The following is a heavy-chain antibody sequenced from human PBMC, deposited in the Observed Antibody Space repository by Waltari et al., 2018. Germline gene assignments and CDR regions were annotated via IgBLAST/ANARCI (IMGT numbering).Heavy chain of an antibody. Sequence: EVQLVESGGGLVKPGGSLRLSCAASGFTFSSYSMNWVRQAPGKGLEWVSSISSSSIALYYAGSAKGRFTISRYNAKNSLYLQMNSLGAEDTAVYYCARDKGRGAAMGYFDLWGRGTLVTVSS. V-gene: IGHV3-21*01. CDR3: ARDKGRGAAMGYFDL. D-gene: IGHD5-18*01. CDR2: ISSSSIAL. CDR1: GFTFSSYS. J-gene: IGHJ2*01.